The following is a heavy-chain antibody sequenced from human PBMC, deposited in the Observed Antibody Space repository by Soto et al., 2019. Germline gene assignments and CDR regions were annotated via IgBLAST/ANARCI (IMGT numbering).Heavy chain of an antibody. CDR3: AKDSHHLGATDY. J-gene: IGHJ4*02. V-gene: IGHV3-30*18. D-gene: IGHD1-26*01. CDR2: ISYDGSNK. Sequence: QVQLVESGGGVVQPGRSLRLSCAASGFTFSSYGMHWVRQAPGKGLEWVAVISYDGSNKYYADSVKGRFTISRDNSQNTLYLQMNSLRAEDTAVYYCAKDSHHLGATDYWGQGTLVTVSS. CDR1: GFTFSSYG.